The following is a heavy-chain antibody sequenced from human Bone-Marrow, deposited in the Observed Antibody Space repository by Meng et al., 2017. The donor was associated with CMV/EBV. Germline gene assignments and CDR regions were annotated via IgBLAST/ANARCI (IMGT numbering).Heavy chain of an antibody. V-gene: IGHV1-69*13. CDR2: IIPGVGAT. Sequence: SVKVSCKASGGTWSKSAFSWMRQAPGQGLEWMGGIIPGVGATKYAPKFQGKVTITADESSSTVYMDLNSLRSEDTAMYYCASSSQGGNWFDPWGQGTLVTVSS. D-gene: IGHD6-6*01. CDR1: GGTWSKSA. CDR3: ASSSQGGNWFDP. J-gene: IGHJ5*02.